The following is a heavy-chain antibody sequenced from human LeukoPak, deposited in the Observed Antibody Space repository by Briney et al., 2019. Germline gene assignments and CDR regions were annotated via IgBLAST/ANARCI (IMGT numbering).Heavy chain of an antibody. Sequence: KSSETLSLTCTVSGGSISGYYWSWIRQPPGKGLEWIGYICDSGITDYNPSLKSRVTISEDTSKNQFSLKLRSVTAADTAVYYCARYRAFDIWGQGTMVTVSS. CDR3: ARYRAFDI. CDR2: ICDSGIT. J-gene: IGHJ3*02. V-gene: IGHV4-59*01. CDR1: GGSISGYY.